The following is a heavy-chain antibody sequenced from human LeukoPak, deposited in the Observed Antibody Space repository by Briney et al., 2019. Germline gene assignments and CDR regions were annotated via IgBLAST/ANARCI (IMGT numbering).Heavy chain of an antibody. Sequence: PSETLSLTCTVSGGSISSSGYYWGWIRQPPGKGLEWIGNIYYSGSTYFHPSLKSRVTTSVDTSKNQFSLNVTSVTAADTAVYYCASRTLAVADYYFDYWGQGTLVTVSS. V-gene: IGHV4-39*01. CDR3: ASRTLAVADYYFDY. J-gene: IGHJ4*02. CDR2: IYYSGST. D-gene: IGHD6-19*01. CDR1: GGSISSSGYY.